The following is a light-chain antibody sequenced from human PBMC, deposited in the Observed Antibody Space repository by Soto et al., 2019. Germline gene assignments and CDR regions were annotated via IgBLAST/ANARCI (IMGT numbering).Light chain of an antibody. CDR2: GTS. Sequence: EIVLTQSPGTLSLSPGERATLSCRASQSVSISYIAWYQQKPGQAPRLLIYGTSSRAAGIPDRFSGSGSGTDFTLTISRLETEVFAMYYCQHYDDFFTFAPGTKVDIK. CDR3: QHYDDFFT. CDR1: QSVSISY. V-gene: IGKV3-20*01. J-gene: IGKJ3*01.